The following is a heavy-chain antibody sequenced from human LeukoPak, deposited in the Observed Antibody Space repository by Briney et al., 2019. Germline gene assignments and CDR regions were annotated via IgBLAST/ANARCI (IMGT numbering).Heavy chain of an antibody. CDR1: GGSISSGGYY. V-gene: IGHV4-30-2*01. J-gene: IGHJ4*02. Sequence: SQTLSLTCTVSGGSISSGGYYWSWIRQPPGKGLEWIGYIYHSGSTYYNPSLKSRVTISVDRSKNQFSLKLSSVTAADTAVYYCARDGLSSSSGLHYWGQGTLVTVSS. CDR3: ARDGLSSSSGLHY. CDR2: IYHSGST. D-gene: IGHD6-6*01.